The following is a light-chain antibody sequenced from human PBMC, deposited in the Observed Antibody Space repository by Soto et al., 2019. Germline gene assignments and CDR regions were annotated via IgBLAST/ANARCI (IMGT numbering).Light chain of an antibody. CDR1: QSVLYSSNNKNY. CDR2: WAS. J-gene: IGKJ1*01. V-gene: IGKV4-1*01. CDR3: QQYYNPTQI. Sequence: DIVMTQSPDSLAVSLGERATINCKSSQSVLYSSNNKNYLAWYQQKPGQPPKLLIYWASTRESGVPDRFSGSGSGTDFTLTISSLQAEDVAVYYCQQYYNPTQIFGQGTKVEIK.